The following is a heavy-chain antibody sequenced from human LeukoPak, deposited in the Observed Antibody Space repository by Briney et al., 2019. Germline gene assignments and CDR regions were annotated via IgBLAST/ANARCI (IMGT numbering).Heavy chain of an antibody. D-gene: IGHD6-19*01. V-gene: IGHV3-23*01. CDR2: ISGSGGST. Sequence: PGGSLRLSCAASGFTFSSYAMSWVRQAPGKGLEWVSAISGSGGSTYYADSVKGRFTISRDNSKNTLYLQMDSLRAEDTAVYYCAEDHIWTVAGTVCAFDIWGQRTMVTVSS. CDR3: AEDHIWTVAGTVCAFDI. CDR1: GFTFSSYA. J-gene: IGHJ3*02.